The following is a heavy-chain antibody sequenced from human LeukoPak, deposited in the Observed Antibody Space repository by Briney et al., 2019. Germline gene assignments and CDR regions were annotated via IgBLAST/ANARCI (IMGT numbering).Heavy chain of an antibody. D-gene: IGHD6-13*01. CDR3: AKPLFSSSWYFAY. V-gene: IGHV3-23*01. J-gene: IGHJ4*02. Sequence: GDSVRLFCAASGFTVSSNYMIWVRQAPRKGVDWVSAVSVCCCRTFYADAVKGRFTLSRDNYKNTLYLQINSLRAEDTAVYYCAKPLFSSSWYFAYWPQGTLVSVSS. CDR2: VSVCCCRT. CDR1: GFTVSSNY.